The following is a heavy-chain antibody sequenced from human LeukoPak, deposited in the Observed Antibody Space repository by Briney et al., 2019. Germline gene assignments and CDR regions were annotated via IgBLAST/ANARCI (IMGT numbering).Heavy chain of an antibody. D-gene: IGHD2-15*01. J-gene: IGHJ4*02. CDR3: AGGLLGCGGGSCYPTDY. Sequence: GRSLRLSCAASGFTFSSYGMHWVRQAPGKGLEGVAVISDDGNNKYYVDSVKGRFTISRDNSKNPLYLQMFSLRAEDTAVYYCAGGLLGCGGGSCYPTDYWGQGTLVTVSS. V-gene: IGHV3-30*03. CDR1: GFTFSSYG. CDR2: ISDDGNNK.